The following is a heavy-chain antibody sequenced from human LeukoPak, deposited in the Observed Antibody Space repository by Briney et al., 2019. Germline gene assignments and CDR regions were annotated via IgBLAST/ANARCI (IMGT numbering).Heavy chain of an antibody. CDR3: ARHGDGVLRYFDWLGPGDY. V-gene: IGHV4-39*01. Sequence: PSETLSLTCTVSGGSISSSSYYWGWIRQPPGKGLEWIGSIYYSGSTYYNPSLKSRVTISVDTSKNLFSLKLSSVTAADTAVYYCARHGDGVLRYFDWLGPGDYWGQGTLVTVSS. CDR2: IYYSGST. J-gene: IGHJ4*02. CDR1: GGSISSSSYY. D-gene: IGHD3-9*01.